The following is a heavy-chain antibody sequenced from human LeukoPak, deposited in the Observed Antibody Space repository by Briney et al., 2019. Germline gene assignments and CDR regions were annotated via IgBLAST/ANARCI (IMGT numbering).Heavy chain of an antibody. D-gene: IGHD3-22*01. Sequence: SETLSLTCAVYGGSFSGYYWSWIRQPPGKGLEWIGEINHSGSTNYNPSLKSRVTISVDTSKNQFSLKLSSVTAADTAVYYCARDMRISSGYPSLDYWGQGTLVTVSS. V-gene: IGHV4-34*01. CDR3: ARDMRISSGYPSLDY. CDR2: INHSGST. CDR1: GGSFSGYY. J-gene: IGHJ4*02.